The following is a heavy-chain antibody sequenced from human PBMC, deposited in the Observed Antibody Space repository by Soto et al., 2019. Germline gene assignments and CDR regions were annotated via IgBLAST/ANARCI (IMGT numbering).Heavy chain of an antibody. CDR3: ARDYDFWSGYYDY. CDR1: GFTFSSYS. Sequence: GGSLRLSCAASGFTFSSYSMNWVRQAPGKGLEWVSYISSSSSTIYYADSVKGRFTISRDNAKNSLYLKMNSLRDEDTAVYYCARDYDFWSGYYDYWGQGTLVTVSS. V-gene: IGHV3-48*02. J-gene: IGHJ4*02. CDR2: ISSSSSTI. D-gene: IGHD3-3*01.